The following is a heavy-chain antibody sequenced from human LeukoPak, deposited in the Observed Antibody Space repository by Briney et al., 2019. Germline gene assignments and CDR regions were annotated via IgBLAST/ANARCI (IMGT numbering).Heavy chain of an antibody. J-gene: IGHJ4*02. Sequence: ASVKVSCKASGYTFTSCGISWVRQAPGQGLEWMGWISAYNGNTNYAQKLQGRVTMTTDTSTSTAYMELRSLRSDDTAVYYCARDNGYYYDSSGYPSDYWGQGTLVTVSS. V-gene: IGHV1-18*01. CDR2: ISAYNGNT. CDR3: ARDNGYYYDSSGYPSDY. D-gene: IGHD3-22*01. CDR1: GYTFTSCG.